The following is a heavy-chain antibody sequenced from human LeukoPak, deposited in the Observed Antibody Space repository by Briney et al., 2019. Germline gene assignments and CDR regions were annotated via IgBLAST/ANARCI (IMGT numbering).Heavy chain of an antibody. CDR1: GFTIGNHG. CDR3: AKDWGSSGWYNWFDP. CDR2: ISHNGGSA. J-gene: IGHJ5*02. D-gene: IGHD6-19*01. V-gene: IGHV3-30*18. Sequence: GGSLRPSCAVSGFTIGNHGMHWVRQAPGQGLEWVAMISHNGGSAYYGDSVKGRLTIFRDNSNNTLYLQMNSLRVEDTAVYYCAKDWGSSGWYNWFDPWGQGTLVTVSS.